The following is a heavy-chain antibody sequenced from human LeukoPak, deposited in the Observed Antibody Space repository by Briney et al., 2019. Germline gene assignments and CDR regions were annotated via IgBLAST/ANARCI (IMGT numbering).Heavy chain of an antibody. V-gene: IGHV3-33*01. Sequence: GGSPRLSCAASGFTFSSYGMHWVRQAPGKGLEGVAVIWYDGSNKYYADSVKGRFTIPRDNPKNTLYLQMNSLRVEDTAVYYCARGRGYCSGGSCLRFDYWGQGTLVTVSS. CDR1: GFTFSSYG. CDR2: IWYDGSNK. J-gene: IGHJ4*02. D-gene: IGHD2-15*01. CDR3: ARGRGYCSGGSCLRFDY.